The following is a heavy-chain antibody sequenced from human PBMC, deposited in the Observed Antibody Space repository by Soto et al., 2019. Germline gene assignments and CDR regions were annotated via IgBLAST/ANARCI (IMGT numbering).Heavy chain of an antibody. CDR2: IRSKAYGGTT. V-gene: IGHV3-49*03. CDR1: GFTFGDYA. D-gene: IGHD3-22*01. CDR3: TTPYDSSGYGVFQH. Sequence: PVGSLRLSCTASGFTFGDYAMSWFRQAPGKGLEWVGFIRSKAYGGTTEYAASVKGRFTISRDDSKSIAYLQMNSLKTEDTAVYYCTTPYDSSGYGVFQHWGQGTLVTV. J-gene: IGHJ1*01.